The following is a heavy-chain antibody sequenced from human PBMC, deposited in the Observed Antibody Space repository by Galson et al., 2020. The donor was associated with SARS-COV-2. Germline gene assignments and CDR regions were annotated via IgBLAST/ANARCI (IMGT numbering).Heavy chain of an antibody. Sequence: GGSLRLSCAASGFTFSNSGMHWVRQAPGTGLEWVALIRYDGNNKYYVDSVKGRFTISRDNSKNRLYLLMSSLRIEDTAVYYCAKDNDFGTGLGAFDMWGQGTPVTVSS. D-gene: IGHD3-3*01. CDR3: AKDNDFGTGLGAFDM. CDR2: IRYDGNNK. J-gene: IGHJ3*02. V-gene: IGHV3-30*02. CDR1: GFTFSNSG.